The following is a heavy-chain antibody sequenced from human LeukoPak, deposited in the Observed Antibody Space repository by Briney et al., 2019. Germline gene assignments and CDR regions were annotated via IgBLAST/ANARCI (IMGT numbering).Heavy chain of an antibody. J-gene: IGHJ4*02. CDR1: GFTFSRYA. Sequence: GGSLRLSYAGSGFTFSRYAMSWVRQAPGKGLKWDSAISGSGDSTYYADSVKGRFTISRDNSKNTLYLQMNSLRAEDTAVYYCAKDRGSTTNYFDYWGQGTLVTVSS. V-gene: IGHV3-23*01. CDR2: ISGSGDST. CDR3: AKDRGSTTNYFDY. D-gene: IGHD3-16*01.